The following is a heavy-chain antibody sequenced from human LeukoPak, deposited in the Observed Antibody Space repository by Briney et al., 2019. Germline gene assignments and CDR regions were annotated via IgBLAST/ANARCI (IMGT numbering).Heavy chain of an antibody. CDR3: AAESLDLTGSDGDFDI. V-gene: IGHV1-58*02. CDR1: GFTFTSSA. CDR2: IVVGSGNA. J-gene: IGHJ3*02. D-gene: IGHD1-14*01. Sequence: GASVKVSCKASGFTFTSSAMQWVRQARGQRLEWIGWIVVGSGNANYAQKFQERVTITRDMSTSTAYMELSSLRSEDTAVYYCAAESLDLTGSDGDFDIWGQGTMVTVSS.